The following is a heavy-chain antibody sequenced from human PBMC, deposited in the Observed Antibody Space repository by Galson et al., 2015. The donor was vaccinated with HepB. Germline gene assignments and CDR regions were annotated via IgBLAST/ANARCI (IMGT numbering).Heavy chain of an antibody. J-gene: IGHJ6*02. V-gene: IGHV1-18*04. Sequence: SVKVSCKASGYTFTSYGISWVRQAPGQGLEWMGWISAYNGNTNYAQKLQGRVTMTTDTSTSTAYMELRSLRSDDTAVYYCARVPHIVVVTAIPFPGGMDVWGQGTTVTVSS. CDR2: ISAYNGNT. CDR1: GYTFTSYG. D-gene: IGHD2-21*02. CDR3: ARVPHIVVVTAIPFPGGMDV.